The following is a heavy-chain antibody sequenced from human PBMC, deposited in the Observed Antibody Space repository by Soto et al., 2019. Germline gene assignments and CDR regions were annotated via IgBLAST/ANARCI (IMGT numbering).Heavy chain of an antibody. CDR3: VRRLYYDTSGFDGGGMDV. CDR1: GGSISSSSYY. CDR2: IYYSGST. D-gene: IGHD3-22*01. Sequence: SETLSLTCTFSGGSISSSSYYWGWIRQPPGKGLEWIGSIYYSGSTYYNPPLKSRVTISVDTSKNQFSLKLSSVTAADTAVFYCVRRLYYDTSGFDGGGMDVWGQGTTVTV. V-gene: IGHV4-39*01. J-gene: IGHJ6*02.